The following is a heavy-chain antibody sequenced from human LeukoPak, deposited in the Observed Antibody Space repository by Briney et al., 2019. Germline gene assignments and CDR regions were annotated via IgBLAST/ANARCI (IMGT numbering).Heavy chain of an antibody. J-gene: IGHJ4*02. CDR3: AKDLGVAGTDY. V-gene: IGHV3-21*01. CDR2: ISSSSSYI. CDR1: GFTFSSYS. D-gene: IGHD6-19*01. Sequence: GGSLRLSCAASGFTFSSYSMNWVRQAPGKGLEWVSSISSSSSYIYYADSVKGRFTISRDNSKNTLYLQMNSLRAEDTAVYYCAKDLGVAGTDYWGQGTLVTVSS.